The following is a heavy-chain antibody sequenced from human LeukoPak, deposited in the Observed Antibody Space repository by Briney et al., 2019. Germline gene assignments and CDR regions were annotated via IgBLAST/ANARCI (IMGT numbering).Heavy chain of an antibody. Sequence: GASVKVSCKASGYTFTGYDINWVRQATGQGLEWMGWMNPNSGNTGYAQKFQGRVTMTRNTSISTAYMELSSLRSEDTAVYYCARGAIRAIVVVPAAIDYWGQGTLVTVSS. J-gene: IGHJ4*02. CDR3: ARGAIRAIVVVPAAIDY. CDR1: GYTFTGYD. CDR2: MNPNSGNT. D-gene: IGHD2-2*01. V-gene: IGHV1-8*01.